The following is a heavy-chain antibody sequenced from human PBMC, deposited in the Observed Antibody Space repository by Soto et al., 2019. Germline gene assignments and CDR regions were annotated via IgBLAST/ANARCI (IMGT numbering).Heavy chain of an antibody. CDR3: AISLLFADAFDI. CDR2: ISSCSSYI. Sequence: GGSLRLSCVVSGFTFSSYSMDWVRQAPGKGLEWVSYISSCSSYIYYADSVKGRFTISRDNAKNSLYLQMNSLRAEDTAVNYCAISLLFADAFDIWGQGTMVTVSS. J-gene: IGHJ3*02. V-gene: IGHV3-21*01. CDR1: GFTFSSYS.